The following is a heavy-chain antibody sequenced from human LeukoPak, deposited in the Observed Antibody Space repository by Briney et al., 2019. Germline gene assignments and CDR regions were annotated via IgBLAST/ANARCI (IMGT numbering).Heavy chain of an antibody. J-gene: IGHJ5*02. Sequence: PSGTLSLTCAVSGGSISSSNWWTWVRQPPGKGLELIGQIFHTGSTYNNPSLKSRLSISIDTSKNQFSLKLNSVTAADTAVYYCARVVAAAGNNWFDPWGQGTLVTVSS. CDR3: ARVVAAAGNNWFDP. CDR2: IFHTGST. D-gene: IGHD6-13*01. CDR1: GGSISSSNW. V-gene: IGHV4-4*02.